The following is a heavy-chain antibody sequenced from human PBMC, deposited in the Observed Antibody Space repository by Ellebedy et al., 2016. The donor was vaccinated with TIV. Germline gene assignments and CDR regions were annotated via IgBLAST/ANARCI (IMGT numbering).Heavy chain of an antibody. V-gene: IGHV3-74*03. J-gene: IGHJ6*02. CDR1: GFTFSGDG. CDR2: IKNDGSAT. Sequence: GESLKISXAASGFTFSGDGMHWVRQAPGTGMFRVSFIKNDGSATKYADSVKGRLTVSRDNAKNTLYLQMNSLRAEDTAVYYCARGRDYGMDVWGQGTAVTVSS. CDR3: ARGRDYGMDV.